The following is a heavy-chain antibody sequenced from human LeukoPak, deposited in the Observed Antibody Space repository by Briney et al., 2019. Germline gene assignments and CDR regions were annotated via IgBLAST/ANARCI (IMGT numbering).Heavy chain of an antibody. Sequence: ASVKVSCKASGYTFTSYGIGWVRQAPGQGLEWMGWISAYNGNTNYAQKLQGRVTMTTDTSTSTAYMELRSLRSDDTAVYYCAKDYRLAAPFDYWGQGTLVTVSS. V-gene: IGHV1-18*01. CDR3: AKDYRLAAPFDY. CDR1: GYTFTSYG. D-gene: IGHD6-13*01. CDR2: ISAYNGNT. J-gene: IGHJ4*02.